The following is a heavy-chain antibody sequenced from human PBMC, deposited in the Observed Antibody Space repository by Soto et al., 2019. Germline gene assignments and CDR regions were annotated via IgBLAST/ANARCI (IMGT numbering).Heavy chain of an antibody. V-gene: IGHV4-31*03. CDR1: GGSISSGGYY. CDR2: IYYSGST. J-gene: IGHJ4*01. CDR3: ARAHAPTLPFDY. Sequence: SETLSLTCTVSGGSISSGGYYWSWIRQHPGKGLEWIGYIYYSGSTYYNPSLKSRVTISVDTSKNQFSLSLDSVTAADTAVYFCARAHAPTLPFDYWGQGTLVTASS. D-gene: IGHD2-15*01.